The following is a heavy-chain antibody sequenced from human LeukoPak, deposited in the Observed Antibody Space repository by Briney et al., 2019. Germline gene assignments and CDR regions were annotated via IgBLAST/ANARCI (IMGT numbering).Heavy chain of an antibody. CDR3: ATPRVGYCSGGSCYWFDP. D-gene: IGHD2-15*01. CDR1: GGTFSSYA. V-gene: IGHV1-69*13. Sequence: ASVKVSCRASGGTFSSYAISWVRQVPGQGLEWMGGIIPIFGTANYAQKFQGRVTITADESTSTAYMELSSLRSEDTAVYYCATPRVGYCSGGSCYWFDPWGQGTLVTVSS. CDR2: IIPIFGTA. J-gene: IGHJ5*02.